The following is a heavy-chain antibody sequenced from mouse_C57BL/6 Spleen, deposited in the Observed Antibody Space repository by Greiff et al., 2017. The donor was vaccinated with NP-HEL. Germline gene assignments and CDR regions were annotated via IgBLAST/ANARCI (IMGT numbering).Heavy chain of an antibody. CDR3: ARVWDAYFDY. D-gene: IGHD4-1*01. V-gene: IGHV1-82*01. CDR1: VYAFSSSW. J-gene: IGHJ2*01. Sequence: VHLVESGPELVKPGASVKISCKASVYAFSSSWMNWVKQRPGKGLEWIGRIYPGDGDTNYNGKFKGKATLTADKSSSTAYMQLSSLTSEDSAVYFCARVWDAYFDYWGQGTTLTVSS. CDR2: IYPGDGDT.